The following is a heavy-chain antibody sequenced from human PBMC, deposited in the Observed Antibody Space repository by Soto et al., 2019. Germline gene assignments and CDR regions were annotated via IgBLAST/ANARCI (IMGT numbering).Heavy chain of an antibody. J-gene: IGHJ4*02. CDR3: ARVSGYSYGLVDY. V-gene: IGHV1-18*01. D-gene: IGHD5-18*01. Sequence: ASVKVSCTASAYTLTNYAIIWVRQAPGQGLEWMGRISAYHEKTNNEPRLQGRFTMTTDTSTSTAFMELRSLRSDYTAVYYCARVSGYSYGLVDYWGQGTLVTVSS. CDR1: AYTLTNYA. CDR2: ISAYHEKT.